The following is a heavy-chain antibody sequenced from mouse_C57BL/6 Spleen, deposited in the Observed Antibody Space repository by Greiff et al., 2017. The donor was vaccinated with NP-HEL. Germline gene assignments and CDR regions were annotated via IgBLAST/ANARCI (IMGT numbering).Heavy chain of an antibody. CDR3: TRRGWSSGYFDV. J-gene: IGHJ1*03. D-gene: IGHD2-3*01. CDR1: GFTFSSYA. CDR2: ISSGGDYI. V-gene: IGHV5-9-1*02. Sequence: DVQLVESGEGLVKPGGSLKLSCAASGFTFSSYAMSWVRQTPEKRLEWVAYISSGGDYIYYADTVKGRFTISRDNARNTLYLQMSSLKSEDTAMYYCTRRGWSSGYFDVWGTGTTVTVSS.